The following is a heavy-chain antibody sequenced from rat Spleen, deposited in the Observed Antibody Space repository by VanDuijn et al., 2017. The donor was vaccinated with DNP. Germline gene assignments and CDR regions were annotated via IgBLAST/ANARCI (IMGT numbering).Heavy chain of an antibody. CDR1: GFTFNKYW. CDR3: ARRGYYGSYWYFDF. Sequence: EVQLVESGGDLVQPGRSLKLSCVASGFTFNKYWMTWIRQVPGKGLEWVAAITSSGGSTYYRDSVKGRFTVSRDNAKSTLYLQMDSLRSEDTATYYCARRGYYGSYWYFDFWGPGTMVTVSS. V-gene: IGHV5-31*01. J-gene: IGHJ1*01. D-gene: IGHD1-6*01. CDR2: ITSSGGST.